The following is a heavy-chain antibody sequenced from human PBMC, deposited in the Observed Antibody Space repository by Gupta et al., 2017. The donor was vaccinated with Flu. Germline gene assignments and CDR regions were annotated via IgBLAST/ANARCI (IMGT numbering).Heavy chain of an antibody. D-gene: IGHD6-13*01. Sequence: EVQLLESGGGLVQPGGPLRLSCAASGFNFSSYAMIWVRQAPGKGLEWVSAMSGSGGSTYYADSVKGRFTISRDNSKNTLYLQMNSLRAEDTAVYYCAKVLGAAGPRVFDYWGQGTLVTVSS. CDR3: AKVLGAAGPRVFDY. CDR1: GFNFSSYA. CDR2: MSGSGGST. V-gene: IGHV3-23*01. J-gene: IGHJ4*02.